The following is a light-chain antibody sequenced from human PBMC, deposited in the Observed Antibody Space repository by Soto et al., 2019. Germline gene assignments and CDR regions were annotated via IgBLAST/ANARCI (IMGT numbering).Light chain of an antibody. CDR2: GAS. J-gene: IGKJ3*01. CDR3: QQYGSSPVT. Sequence: EIVLTQSPGTLSLSPGERATLTCRASQSVTSSYLAWYQQKPGQAPRLLMYGASSRATGIPDRFSGSGSGTDFNLTISRLEPEDFAVYYCQQYGSSPVTFGPGTTVDIK. CDR1: QSVTSSY. V-gene: IGKV3-20*01.